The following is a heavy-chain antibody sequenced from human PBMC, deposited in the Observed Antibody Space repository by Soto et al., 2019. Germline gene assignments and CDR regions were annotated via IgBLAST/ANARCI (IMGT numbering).Heavy chain of an antibody. CDR3: ARDQTDSGGYSDS. J-gene: IGHJ4*02. CDR1: GSNFSSYG. Sequence: SGGSLRLSCEASGSNFSSYGIHWVRQAPGKGLEWVAIIWNDGSNEYYADSVKGRFTISRDNSKNTVYLQVSKLRAEDTAVYFCARDQTDSGGYSDSWGQGTLVTVSS. D-gene: IGHD3-22*01. V-gene: IGHV3-33*01. CDR2: IWNDGSNE.